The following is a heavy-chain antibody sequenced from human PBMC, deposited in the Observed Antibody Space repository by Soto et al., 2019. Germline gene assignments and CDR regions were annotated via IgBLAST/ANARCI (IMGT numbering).Heavy chain of an antibody. J-gene: IGHJ4*02. Sequence: EVQLLDSGGNLVQTGGSLRLSCAASGFTFSNYAMHWVRQAPGKGLEWVSTISAAGSTNYADSVKGRFTISRDNSKNALYLKRTSLSAEDTAVYYWAKVPLRPYCFDSWGQGTMFTVSS. D-gene: IGHD2-21*01. CDR3: AKVPLRPYCFDS. CDR1: GFTFSNYA. CDR2: ISAAGST. V-gene: IGHV3-23*01.